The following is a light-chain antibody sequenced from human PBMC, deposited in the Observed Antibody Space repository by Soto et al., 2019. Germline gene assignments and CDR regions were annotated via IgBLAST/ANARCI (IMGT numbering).Light chain of an antibody. CDR1: SSNIGNNA. Sequence: QSVLTQPPSVSEAPRQRVTISCSGSSSNIGNNAVNWYQQLPGKTPKLLIYYGDLLPSGVSDRFSGYKSGTSASLAISGLQAEDEADYYCAAWDDSLNGPVFGGGTKLTVL. CDR2: YGD. J-gene: IGLJ2*01. V-gene: IGLV1-36*01. CDR3: AAWDDSLNGPV.